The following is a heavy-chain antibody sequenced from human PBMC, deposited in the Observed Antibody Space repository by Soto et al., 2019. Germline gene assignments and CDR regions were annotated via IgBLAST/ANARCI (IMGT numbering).Heavy chain of an antibody. CDR1: GSSISSGDYY. D-gene: IGHD2-2*01. CDR2: TYYTGTT. CDR3: ARCSLVVVPAPGFDP. V-gene: IGHV4-30-4*01. Sequence: SETLSLTCTVSGSSISSGDYYWSWIRQPPGKGLEWVGYTYYTGTTYYNPSLKSRVTISVDTSKNQFSLKLSSVSAADTALYYCARCSLVVVPAPGFDPWGRGTLVTVSS. J-gene: IGHJ5*02.